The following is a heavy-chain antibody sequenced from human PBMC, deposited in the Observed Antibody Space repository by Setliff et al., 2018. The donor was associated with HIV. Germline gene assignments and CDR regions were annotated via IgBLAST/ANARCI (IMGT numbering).Heavy chain of an antibody. V-gene: IGHV1-69*13. J-gene: IGHJ5*02. D-gene: IGHD3-22*01. Sequence: ASVKVSCKASGYTFTNFYMHWVRQAPGQGLEWMGGIIPIVGTPHYAQKFQGRVTITADESTNTAYMELSSLRSEDTAIYFCASAAYYHDSTGYQADHWGQGTLVTVSS. CDR3: ASAAYYHDSTGYQADH. CDR2: IIPIVGTP. CDR1: GYTFTNFY.